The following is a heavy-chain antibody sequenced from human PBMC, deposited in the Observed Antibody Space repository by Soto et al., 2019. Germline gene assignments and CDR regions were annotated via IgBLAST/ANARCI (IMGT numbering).Heavy chain of an antibody. CDR3: ARDGGGFGELLLNSYDALDL. CDR2: ISYDGSNA. Sequence: QEQLVESGGGVVQPGTSLRLSCTASGFSFSTYAMYWVRQAPGKALEWVAVISYDGSNAQYADSVKGRFTVARDNSKNTLDLQMHSLASVDTAVYYWARDGGGFGELLLNSYDALDLWGQGKLVTVSA. CDR1: GFSFSTYA. V-gene: IGHV3-30*04. J-gene: IGHJ3*01. D-gene: IGHD3-10*01.